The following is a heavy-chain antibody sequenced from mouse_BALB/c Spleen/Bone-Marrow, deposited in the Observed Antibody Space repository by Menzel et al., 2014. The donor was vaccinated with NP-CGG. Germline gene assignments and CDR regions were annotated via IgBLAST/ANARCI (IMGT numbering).Heavy chain of an antibody. J-gene: IGHJ2*01. CDR2: ISGGGSYT. Sequence: VESGGGLVKPGGSLKLSCAASGFTFSSYGMSWVRQTPEKRLEWVATISGGGSYTYYPDSVKGRFTISRDNAKNNLYLQMSSLRSEDTALYYCARQYGSSYFDYWGQGTTLTVSS. CDR3: ARQYGSSYFDY. D-gene: IGHD1-1*01. CDR1: GFTFSSYG. V-gene: IGHV5-9-2*01.